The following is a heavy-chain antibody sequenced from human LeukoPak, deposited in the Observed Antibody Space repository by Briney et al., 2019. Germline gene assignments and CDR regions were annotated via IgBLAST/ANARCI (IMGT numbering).Heavy chain of an antibody. J-gene: IGHJ4*02. CDR2: ISYSGST. D-gene: IGHD4-23*01. Sequence: SETLSLTCTVSGDSVSSGSYKWSWIRQPPGKGLEWIAYISYSGSTHYNPSLKSRVTMSLDTSKNQFSLKLSSVTAADTAVYYCARVGDYAGHYWGQGTLVTVSS. CDR3: ARVGDYAGHY. V-gene: IGHV4-61*01. CDR1: GDSVSSGSYK.